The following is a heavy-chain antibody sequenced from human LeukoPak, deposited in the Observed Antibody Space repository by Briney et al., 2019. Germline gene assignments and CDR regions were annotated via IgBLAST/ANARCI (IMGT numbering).Heavy chain of an antibody. CDR3: ATTFYYDSSGYIPDALDV. D-gene: IGHD3-22*01. J-gene: IGHJ3*01. CDR1: GGSFSGYY. Sequence: SETLSLTCAVYGGSFSGYYWGWIRQPPGKGLEWIGSFYYSGSTYYNASLRSRVTISVDTSKNQFSLKLSSVTAADTAVYYCATTFYYDSSGYIPDALDVWGQGTMVTVSP. V-gene: IGHV4-34*01. CDR2: FYYSGST.